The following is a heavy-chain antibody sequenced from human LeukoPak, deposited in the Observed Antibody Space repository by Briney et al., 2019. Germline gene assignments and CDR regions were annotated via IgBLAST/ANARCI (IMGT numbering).Heavy chain of an antibody. V-gene: IGHV3-9*01. CDR2: ISWNSGSI. Sequence: GRSLRLSCAASGFTFDDYAMHWVRQAPGKGLEWVSGISWNSGSIGYADSVKGRFTISSDNAKNSLYLQMNSLRAEDTALYYCAKDIGYSYGMDVWGQGTTVTVSS. D-gene: IGHD5-18*01. CDR3: AKDIGYSYGMDV. J-gene: IGHJ6*02. CDR1: GFTFDDYA.